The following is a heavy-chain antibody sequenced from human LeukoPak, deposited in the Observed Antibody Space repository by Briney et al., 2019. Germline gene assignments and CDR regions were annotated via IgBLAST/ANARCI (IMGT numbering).Heavy chain of an antibody. CDR2: ISGSGGST. V-gene: IGHV3-23*01. D-gene: IGHD3-10*01. CDR3: AKDTSLWFGELLLDY. Sequence: GRSLRLSCVGSGFTFSDHYVSWVRQAPGKGLEWVSAISGSGGSTYYADSVKGRFTISRDNSKNTLYLQMNSLRAEDTAVYYCAKDTSLWFGELLLDYWGQGTLVTVSS. CDR1: GFTFSDHY. J-gene: IGHJ4*02.